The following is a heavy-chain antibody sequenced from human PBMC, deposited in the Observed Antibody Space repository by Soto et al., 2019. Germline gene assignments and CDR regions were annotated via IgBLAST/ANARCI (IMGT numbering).Heavy chain of an antibody. J-gene: IGHJ4*02. CDR1: GASFTSTA. V-gene: IGHV1-69*13. CDR3: AGMVRGVLSP. Sequence: ASAPLSCPATGASFTSTASTLVRQAPGQGLEWMGGIIPIFGTANYAQKFQGRVTITADESTSTAYMELSSLRSEDTAVYYCAGMVRGVLSPWGQGTLVTVSS. CDR2: IIPIFGTA. D-gene: IGHD3-10*01.